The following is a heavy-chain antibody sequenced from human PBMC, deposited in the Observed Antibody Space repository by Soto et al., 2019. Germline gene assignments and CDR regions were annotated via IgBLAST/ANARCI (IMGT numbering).Heavy chain of an antibody. V-gene: IGHV6-1*01. CDR1: GDSVSSNSAA. CDR3: ARSVLWFGETYYYYGMDV. CDR2: TYYRSKWYN. J-gene: IGHJ6*02. D-gene: IGHD3-10*01. Sequence: SQTLSLTCAISGDSVSSNSAAWNWIRQSPSRDLEWLGRTYYRSKWYNDYAVSVKSRITINPDTSKNQFSLQLNSVTPEDTAVYYCARSVLWFGETYYYYGMDVWGQGTTVTVSS.